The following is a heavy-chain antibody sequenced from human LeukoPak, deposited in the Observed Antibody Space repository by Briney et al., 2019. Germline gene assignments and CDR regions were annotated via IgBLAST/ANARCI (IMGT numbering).Heavy chain of an antibody. D-gene: IGHD6-6*01. CDR2: IYHSGIT. V-gene: IGHV4-59*01. J-gene: IGHJ4*02. CDR1: GGSISSYY. CDR3: ARAGKQVANAPFDY. Sequence: PSETLSLTCTVSGGSISSYYWSWIRQPPGKGLEWIGYIYHSGITNYNPSLKSRVTILVGMSKNQFSLNLSSVTAADTAVCHCARAGKQVANAPFDYWGQGTLVTVSS.